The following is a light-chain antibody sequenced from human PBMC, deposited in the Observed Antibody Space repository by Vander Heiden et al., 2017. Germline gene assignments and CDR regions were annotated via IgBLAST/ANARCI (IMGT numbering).Light chain of an antibody. Sequence: SYELTQPPSVSVSPGQPATITGSGDRLDDKYACWYQQKPGQSPVLVIYQENRRPSGIPERFSGSNSGNTATLTISGTQAMDEADYYCQAWDSSVIFGGGTKLTVL. CDR1: RLDDKY. V-gene: IGLV3-1*01. J-gene: IGLJ2*01. CDR2: QEN. CDR3: QAWDSSVI.